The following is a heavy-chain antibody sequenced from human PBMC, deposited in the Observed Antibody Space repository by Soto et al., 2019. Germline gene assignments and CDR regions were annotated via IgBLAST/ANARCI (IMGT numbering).Heavy chain of an antibody. J-gene: IGHJ4*02. D-gene: IGHD3-22*01. CDR2: TWYDGSNK. CDR1: GFTFSSYG. CDR3: ARDASMEVRIDY. V-gene: IGHV3-33*01. Sequence: QVQLVESWGGVVQPGRSLRLSCAASGFTFSSYGMHWVRQGPSKGLEWVAVTWYDGSNKYYADSVKGRFTISRDNSKNTPYLQMNSLRAEDTAVYYCARDASMEVRIDYWGQGTLVTVSS.